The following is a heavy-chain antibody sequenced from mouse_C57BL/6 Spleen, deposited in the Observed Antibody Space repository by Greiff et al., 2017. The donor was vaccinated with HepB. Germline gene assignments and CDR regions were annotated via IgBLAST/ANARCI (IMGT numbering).Heavy chain of an antibody. V-gene: IGHV1-59*01. CDR3: ARGGITSFDY. J-gene: IGHJ2*01. Sequence: VQLQQPGAELVRPGTSVKLSCKASGYTFTSYWMHWVKQRPGQGLEWIGVIDPSDSYTNYNQKFKGKATLTVDTSSSTAYMQLSSLTSEDSAVYYCARGGITSFDYWGQGTTLTVSS. CDR2: IDPSDSYT. D-gene: IGHD1-1*01. CDR1: GYTFTSYW.